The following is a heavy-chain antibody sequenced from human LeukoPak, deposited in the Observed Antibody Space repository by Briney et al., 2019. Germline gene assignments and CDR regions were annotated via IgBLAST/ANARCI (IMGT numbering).Heavy chain of an antibody. CDR1: GGSISSSSYY. V-gene: IGHV4-39*02. CDR2: IYYSGST. J-gene: IGHJ4*02. Sequence: SETLSLTCTVSGGSISSSSYYWGWIRQPPGKGLEWIGSIYYSGSTYYNPSLKSRVTISVDTSKNQFSLKLSSVTAADTAVYYCARDNAMIVSGDYWGQGTLVTVSS. D-gene: IGHD3-22*01. CDR3: ARDNAMIVSGDY.